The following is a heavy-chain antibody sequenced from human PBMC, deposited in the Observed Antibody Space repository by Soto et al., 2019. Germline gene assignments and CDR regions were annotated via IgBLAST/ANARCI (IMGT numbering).Heavy chain of an antibody. J-gene: IGHJ5*02. CDR3: AKDPLVVVPVGNWFDP. D-gene: IGHD2-2*01. Sequence: GGSLRLSCAASGFTVSSYAMSWVRQAPGKGLEWVSAISGSGGSTYYADSVKGRFTISRDNSKNTLYLQMNILRAEDTAVYYCAKDPLVVVPVGNWFDPWGQGTLVTVSS. V-gene: IGHV3-23*01. CDR2: ISGSGGST. CDR1: GFTVSSYA.